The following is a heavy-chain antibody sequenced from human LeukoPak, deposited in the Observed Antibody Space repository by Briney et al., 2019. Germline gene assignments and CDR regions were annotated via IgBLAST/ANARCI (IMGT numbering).Heavy chain of an antibody. J-gene: IGHJ4*02. CDR1: GYTFTGYY. CDR2: INPSGGST. CDR3: ARDSNSYYDSSGYYDY. V-gene: IGHV1-46*01. D-gene: IGHD3-22*01. Sequence: ASVKVSCKASGYTFTGYYMHWVRQAPGQGLEWMEIINPSGGSTSYAQKFQGRVTMTRDMSTSTVYMELSSLRSEDTAVYYCARDSNSYYDSSGYYDYWGQGTLVTVSS.